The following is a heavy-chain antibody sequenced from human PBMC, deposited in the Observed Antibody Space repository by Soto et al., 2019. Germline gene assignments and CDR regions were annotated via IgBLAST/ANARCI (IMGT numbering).Heavy chain of an antibody. CDR1: GFPFNNYA. Sequence: QVQLVESGGGVVQPGTSLRLSCAASGFPFNNYAMHWVRQRPGKGLDWVAVISYDGSNSYYSDSVKGRFTVSRDRSKNTLSLQMTSLRVEDTAVYYCAKGILSATFAPYAMDVWGQGTTVTVSS. CDR2: ISYDGSNS. D-gene: IGHD3-16*01. V-gene: IGHV3-30*18. CDR3: AKGILSATFAPYAMDV. J-gene: IGHJ6*02.